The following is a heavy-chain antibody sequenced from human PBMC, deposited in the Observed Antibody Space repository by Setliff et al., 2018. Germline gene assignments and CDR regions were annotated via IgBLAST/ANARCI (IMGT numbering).Heavy chain of an antibody. CDR2: VIQSGSP. V-gene: IGHV3-23*01. D-gene: IGHD2-8*01. J-gene: IGHJ4*02. Sequence: GGSLRLSCETSGFSFSAFTMNWVRQAPGKGLEWVSGVIQSGSPVYADSVEGRFTVSRDNSKRTVFLQMNNMRAEDTAIYWWAKDTVDDGVWDFDSWGQGILVTVS. CDR1: GFSFSAFT. CDR3: AKDTVDDGVWDFDS.